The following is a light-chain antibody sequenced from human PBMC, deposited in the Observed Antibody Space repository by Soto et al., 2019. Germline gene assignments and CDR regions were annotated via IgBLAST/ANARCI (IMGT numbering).Light chain of an antibody. CDR3: QQYNNWPPGT. Sequence: EVMLTQSPGTLSLSTGERATLSCRASHSFSSNLSFYQQKPGQAPRLLIYGASTRATGIPARFSGSGSGTEFTLTISSLQSEDFAVYYCQQYNNWPPGTFGQGTKVDIK. J-gene: IGKJ1*01. CDR1: HSFSSN. V-gene: IGKV3-15*01. CDR2: GAS.